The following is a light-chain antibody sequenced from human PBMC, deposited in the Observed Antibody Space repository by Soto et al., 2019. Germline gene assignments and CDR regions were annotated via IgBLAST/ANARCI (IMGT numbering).Light chain of an antibody. Sequence: EIELTQSPGTLSLSPGERATLSCRASQSAGNTYLAWYQQKPGQAPRLLIYGTSSRATGIPDRFSGSGSGTEFTLTISRVEPEDFAVYYCQQYGSSRTFGQGPKVEVK. J-gene: IGKJ1*01. CDR2: GTS. V-gene: IGKV3-20*01. CDR1: QSAGNTY. CDR3: QQYGSSRT.